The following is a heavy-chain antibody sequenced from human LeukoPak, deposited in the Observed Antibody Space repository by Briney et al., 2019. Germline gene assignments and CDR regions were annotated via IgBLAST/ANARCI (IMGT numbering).Heavy chain of an antibody. D-gene: IGHD3-22*01. Sequence: GGSLRLSCTVSGFTVSSNSMSWVRQAPGKGLEWVSFIYSDNTHYSDSVKGRFTISRDNSKNTLYLQMNSLRAEDTAVYYCANSHSSGYYMNYWGQGTLVTVSS. CDR1: GFTVSSNS. CDR2: IYSDNT. J-gene: IGHJ4*02. CDR3: ANSHSSGYYMNY. V-gene: IGHV3-66*03.